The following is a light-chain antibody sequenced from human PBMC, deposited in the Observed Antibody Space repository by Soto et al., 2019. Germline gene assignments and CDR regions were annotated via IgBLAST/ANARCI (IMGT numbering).Light chain of an antibody. CDR2: STS. J-gene: IGLJ3*02. CDR3: LLYYGGAWV. CDR1: TGAVTSGYY. V-gene: IGLV7-43*01. Sequence: QTVVTQEPSLTVSPGGTVTLTCASSTGAVTSGYYPNWFQQKAGQAPRVLIYSTSNKHSWTPARFSGALLGGKAALTLSGVQPEDEAEYYGLLYYGGAWVFGGGTKLTVL.